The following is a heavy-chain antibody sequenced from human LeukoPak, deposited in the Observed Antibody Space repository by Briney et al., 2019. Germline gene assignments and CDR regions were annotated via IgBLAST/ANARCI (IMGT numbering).Heavy chain of an antibody. Sequence: GGSLRLSCAASGFTFDDYGMSWVRQAPGRGVEWVSGINWNGGSTGYADSVKGRFTISRDNAKNSLYLQMNSLRAEDTALYHCARAPPTTTDYGDYLTRWDYFDYWGQATLVTVSS. V-gene: IGHV3-20*01. J-gene: IGHJ4*02. CDR2: INWNGGST. D-gene: IGHD4-17*01. CDR1: GFTFDDYG. CDR3: ARAPPTTTDYGDYLTRWDYFDY.